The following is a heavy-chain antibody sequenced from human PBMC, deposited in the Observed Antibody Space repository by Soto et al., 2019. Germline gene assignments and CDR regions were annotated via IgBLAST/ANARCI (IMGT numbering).Heavy chain of an antibody. Sequence: SVKVSCKASGGTFSTYAISWVRQAPGQGLEWMGGIIPIFGTADYAQKFQGRVTITADNSKTTLYLEMDSLRAEDTAVYYCAKGGGDSLRYGMDVWGKGTRVTVSS. J-gene: IGHJ6*04. V-gene: IGHV1-69*06. CDR1: GGTFSTYA. D-gene: IGHD2-21*02. CDR3: AKGGGDSLRYGMDV. CDR2: IIPIFGTA.